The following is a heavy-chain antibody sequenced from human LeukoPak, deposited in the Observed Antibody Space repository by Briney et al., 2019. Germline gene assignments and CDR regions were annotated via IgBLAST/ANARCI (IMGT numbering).Heavy chain of an antibody. D-gene: IGHD2-2*01. CDR2: ISSSGTTI. V-gene: IGHV3-48*01. J-gene: IGHJ4*02. CDR3: ARDRSRMI. Sequence: GGSLRLSCAASGFTVSSYSMNWVRQAPEKGLEWVSYISSSGTTIYYADSVKGRFTISRDNAKNSLYLQMNSLRAEDTAVYYCARDRSRMIWGQGTLVTVSS. CDR1: GFTVSSYS.